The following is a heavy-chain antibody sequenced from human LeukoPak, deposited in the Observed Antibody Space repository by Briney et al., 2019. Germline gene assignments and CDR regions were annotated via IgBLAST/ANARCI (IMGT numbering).Heavy chain of an antibody. V-gene: IGHV3-53*01. CDR1: GFSVSTNY. Sequence: GGSLRLSCAATGFSVSTNYMTWVRQAPGKGLAWVSLIYSGGSIYYADSVKDRFTISSDNSKNTLYLQMNSLRAEDTAIYYCASTSDFWSGYYLDYWGQGTLVTVSS. CDR3: ASTSDFWSGYYLDY. J-gene: IGHJ4*02. CDR2: IYSGGSI. D-gene: IGHD3-3*01.